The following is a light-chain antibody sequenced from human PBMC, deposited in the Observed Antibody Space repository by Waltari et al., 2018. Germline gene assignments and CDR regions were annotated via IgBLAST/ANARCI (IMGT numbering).Light chain of an antibody. CDR1: RRAVGGYNL. V-gene: IGLV2-23*01. CDR2: EGS. Sequence: QSALTQPASVSGSPGQSITVSCTGTRRAVGGYNLVSLYQQYPGKAPKLMIYEGSKRPSGVSNRFSGSKSGNTASLTISGLQAEDEADYYCCSYAGSSTPHVFGTGTKVIV. CDR3: CSYAGSSTPHV. J-gene: IGLJ1*01.